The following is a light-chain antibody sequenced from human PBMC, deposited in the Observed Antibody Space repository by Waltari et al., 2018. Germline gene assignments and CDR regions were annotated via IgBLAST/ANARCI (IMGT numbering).Light chain of an antibody. CDR2: EAT. CDR3: QRYNSYPIT. J-gene: IGKJ3*01. Sequence: DIQMTQSHSTLSASVGDRVTITCRARQSIGSLLAWYPHKPVKAPKLLIYEATSLESGVPSRFSASGSGTEFTLTISSLQPDDFATYYCQRYNSYPITFGPGTKVDI. V-gene: IGKV1-5*03. CDR1: QSIGSL.